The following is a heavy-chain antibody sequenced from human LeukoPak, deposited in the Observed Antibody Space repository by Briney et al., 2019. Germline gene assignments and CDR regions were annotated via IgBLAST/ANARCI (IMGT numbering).Heavy chain of an antibody. D-gene: IGHD3-22*01. CDR1: GGSLSGYY. CDR2: INHSGST. Sequence: KSSETLSLTCAVYGGSLSGYYWSWIRQPPGKGLEWIGEINHSGSTNYNPSLKSRVTISVDTSKNQFSLKLSSVTAADTAVYYCARDGLWSGYWTDSSGYYGYWGQGTLVTVSS. CDR3: ARDGLWSGYWTDSSGYYGY. J-gene: IGHJ4*02. V-gene: IGHV4-34*01.